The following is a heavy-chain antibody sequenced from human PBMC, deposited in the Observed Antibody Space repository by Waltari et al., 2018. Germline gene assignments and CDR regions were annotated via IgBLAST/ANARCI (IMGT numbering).Heavy chain of an antibody. CDR1: GGSISSHY. D-gene: IGHD6-13*01. CDR2: IYYSGST. CDR3: ARTPIPEYSSSWCEMDV. Sequence: QVQLQESGPGLVKPSETLSLTCTVSGGSISSHYWSWIRQPPGKGLEWIGYIYYSGSTNYNPSLKSRVTISVDTSKNQFSLKLSSVTAADTAVYYCARTPIPEYSSSWCEMDVWGQGTTVTVSS. V-gene: IGHV4-59*11. J-gene: IGHJ6*02.